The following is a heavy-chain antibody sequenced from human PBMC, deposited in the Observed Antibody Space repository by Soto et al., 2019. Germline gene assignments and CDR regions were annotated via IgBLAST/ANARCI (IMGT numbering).Heavy chain of an antibody. Sequence: QVQLQESGPGLVKPSETLSLTCTVSGGSITNYYWSWIRQPPGKGLEWIGHIYYSGSTRYNPSLSSRVTISVDTSKNQFSLNLTSVTAADTAVYYCARDRGYSNWFDPWGQGTLVTVSS. J-gene: IGHJ5*02. CDR1: GGSITNYY. V-gene: IGHV4-59*01. CDR3: ARDRGYSNWFDP. CDR2: IYYSGST. D-gene: IGHD5-18*01.